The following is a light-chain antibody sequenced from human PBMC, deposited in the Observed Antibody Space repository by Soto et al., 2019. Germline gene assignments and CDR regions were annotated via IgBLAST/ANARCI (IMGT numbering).Light chain of an antibody. Sequence: QSALTQPASVSGSPGQSITISCTGSSSDVGTQNYVSWYQQHPDKAPKLMIYEVSDWPSGVSNRFSGSKSGNTASLTISGVQAEDEADYYCLSYTSSYTVVFGGGTKLTVL. CDR3: LSYTSSYTVV. J-gene: IGLJ2*01. V-gene: IGLV2-14*01. CDR1: SSDVGTQNY. CDR2: EVS.